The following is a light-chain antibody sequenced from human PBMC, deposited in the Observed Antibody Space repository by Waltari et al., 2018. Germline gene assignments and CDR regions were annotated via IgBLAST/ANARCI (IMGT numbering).Light chain of an antibody. J-gene: IGLJ2*01. CDR2: KAD. CDR1: HSTPGKNP. CDR3: AAWDDTVKSVL. Sequence: QSILTQPPSESGTPGQTVTLSCSGQHSTPGKNPASGFQQVPGTAPQVLIYKADRRPSGFPDRFSASKSGTSASLASSGLRSDDEADYSCAAWDDTVKSVLFGGGTKLTVL. V-gene: IGLV1-47*01.